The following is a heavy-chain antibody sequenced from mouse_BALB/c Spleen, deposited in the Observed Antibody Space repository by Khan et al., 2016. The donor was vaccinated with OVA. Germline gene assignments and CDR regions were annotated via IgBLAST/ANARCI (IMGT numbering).Heavy chain of an antibody. J-gene: IGHJ4*01. Sequence: QVQLKQSGPGLVAPSQSLSITCTISGFSLTNYGVHWVRQPPEKGLEWLVVIWSDGSTTYNSALKSRLIISKDNSQSQVFLKMNSLQTDDTAMYYWTRQPYSHYYIIDNWGQGPSVTVSS. CDR2: IWSDGST. CDR1: GFSLTNYG. V-gene: IGHV2-6-1*01. CDR3: TRQPYSHYYIIDN. D-gene: IGHD2-10*01.